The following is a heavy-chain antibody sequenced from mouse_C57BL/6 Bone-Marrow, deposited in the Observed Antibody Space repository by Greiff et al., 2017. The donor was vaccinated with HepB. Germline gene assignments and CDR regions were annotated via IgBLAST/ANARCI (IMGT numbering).Heavy chain of an antibody. CDR1: GYTFTSYG. D-gene: IGHD1-1*01. V-gene: IGHV1-81*01. J-gene: IGHJ1*03. CDR2: IYPRSGNT. Sequence: QVQLQQSGAELARPGASVTLSCKASGYTFTSYGISWVKQRTGQGLEWIGEIYPRSGNTYYNEKFKGKATLTADQSSSTAYMELRSLTSEDSAVYFGANRSYEGSCDWYIDVWGTGTTVTVSS. CDR3: ANRSYEGSCDWYIDV.